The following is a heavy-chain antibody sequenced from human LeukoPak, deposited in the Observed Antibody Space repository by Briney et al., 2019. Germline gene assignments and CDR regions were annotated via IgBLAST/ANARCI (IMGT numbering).Heavy chain of an antibody. J-gene: IGHJ6*02. CDR3: ARESDYGGNPYYYGMDV. D-gene: IGHD4-23*01. Sequence: PSETLSLTCAVYGGSFSGYYWSWIRQPPGKGLEWIGEINHSGSTNYNPSLKSRVTISVDTSKNQFSLKLSSVTAADTAVYYCARESDYGGNPYYYGMDVWGQGTTVTVSS. CDR2: INHSGST. V-gene: IGHV4-34*01. CDR1: GGSFSGYY.